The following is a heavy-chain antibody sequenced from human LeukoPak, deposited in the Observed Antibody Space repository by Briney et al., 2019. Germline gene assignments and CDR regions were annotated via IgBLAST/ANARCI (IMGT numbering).Heavy chain of an antibody. V-gene: IGHV3-7*03. CDR3: ARAPYGDNGYTAEVADY. J-gene: IGHJ4*02. Sequence: GGSLRLSCAASGFTFSSYWMSWVRQAPGKGLEWVANIKQDGGEIYYVDSVKGRFTISRDNAKNSLSLQMNSLRAEDTAVYYCARAPYGDNGYTAEVADYWGQGTLVTVSS. CDR1: GFTFSSYW. CDR2: IKQDGGEI. D-gene: IGHD3-16*01.